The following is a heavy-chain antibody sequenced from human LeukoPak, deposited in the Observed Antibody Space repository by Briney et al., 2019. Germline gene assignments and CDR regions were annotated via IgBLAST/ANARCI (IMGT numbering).Heavy chain of an antibody. CDR3: AREGYYDFWSGYYPDYYYYYMDV. D-gene: IGHD3-3*01. CDR1: GYTFTSYG. Sequence: ASVKVSCKASGYTFTSYGISWVRQAPGQGLEWMGWISAYNGNTNYAQKLQGRVTMTTDTSTSTAYMELRSLRSDDTAVYYCAREGYYDFWSGYYPDYYYYYMDVWGKGTTVTVSS. V-gene: IGHV1-18*01. CDR2: ISAYNGNT. J-gene: IGHJ6*03.